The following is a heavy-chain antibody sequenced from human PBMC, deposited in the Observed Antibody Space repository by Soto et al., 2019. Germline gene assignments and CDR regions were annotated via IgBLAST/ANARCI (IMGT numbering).Heavy chain of an antibody. CDR2: IYYSGTT. J-gene: IGHJ4*02. CDR3: ATFVVPASRHTGFDF. CDR1: GGSISTSNYY. Sequence: PSDTLSLTCTVSGGSISTSNYYWGWVRQPPGKGLEWIGNIYYSGTTYYNPSLKSRVTISVDTSKNQFSLKLNSVTAADTAVYFCATFVVPASRHTGFDFWGPGILVTVSS. D-gene: IGHD2-21*02. V-gene: IGHV4-39*01.